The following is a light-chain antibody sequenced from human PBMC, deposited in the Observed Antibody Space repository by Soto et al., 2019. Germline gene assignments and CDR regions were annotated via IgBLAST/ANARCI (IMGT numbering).Light chain of an antibody. CDR2: KAS. V-gene: IGKV2-30*02. CDR3: MQGITFT. Sequence: IVLTQSPLSLPVTLGQPASISCRSSQSLVHSDGNTYLNWFQQRPGQSPRRLIYKASNRDSGVQDRFSGSGSGTDFTLSISRVEADDVGVYYCMQGITFTFGQGTKVDIK. J-gene: IGKJ1*01. CDR1: QSLVHSDGNTY.